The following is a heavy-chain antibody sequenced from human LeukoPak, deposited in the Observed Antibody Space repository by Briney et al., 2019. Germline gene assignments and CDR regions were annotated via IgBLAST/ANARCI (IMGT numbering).Heavy chain of an antibody. V-gene: IGHV3-15*01. CDR2: MKSKTDGGTT. CDR3: VSLSRSYYSAYNWLDP. CDR1: GFTVSINY. D-gene: IGHD1-26*01. J-gene: IGHJ5*02. Sequence: PGGSLRLSCAASGFTVSINYMSWVRQAPGKGLEWVGRMKSKTDGGTTDYAAPVKGRFTISRDDSKDTLYLQMNSLKTEDTAVYYCVSLSRSYYSAYNWLDPWGQGTLVTVSS.